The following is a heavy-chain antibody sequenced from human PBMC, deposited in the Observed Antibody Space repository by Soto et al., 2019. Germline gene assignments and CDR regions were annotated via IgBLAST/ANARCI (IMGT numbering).Heavy chain of an antibody. D-gene: IGHD4-17*01. CDR3: AITYGDYLQFDY. CDR2: INHSGST. J-gene: IGHJ4*02. CDR1: GGSFSGYY. V-gene: IGHV4-34*01. Sequence: QVQLQQWGAGLLKPSETLSLTCAVYGGSFSGYYWSWIRQPPGKGLEWIGEINHSGSTNYNPSLKSRVTISVDTSKNHFSLKLSSVTAADTAVYYCAITYGDYLQFDYWGQGTLVTVSS.